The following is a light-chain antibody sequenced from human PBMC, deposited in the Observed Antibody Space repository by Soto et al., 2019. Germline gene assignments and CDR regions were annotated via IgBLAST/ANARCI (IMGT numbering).Light chain of an antibody. J-gene: IGKJ3*01. Sequence: EIVLTQSPATLSLSPGERAILSCRASQSVSSYLAWYQQKPGQAPRLLIYGASNRTTGIPARFSGSGSRTDVTLTITSLEPEDFAVYYCQQRSNRTFTFGPGTKVDIK. V-gene: IGKV3-11*01. CDR1: QSVSSY. CDR3: QQRSNRTFT. CDR2: GAS.